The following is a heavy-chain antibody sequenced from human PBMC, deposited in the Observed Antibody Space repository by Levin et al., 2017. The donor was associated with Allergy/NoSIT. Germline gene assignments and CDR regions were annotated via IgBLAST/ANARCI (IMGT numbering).Heavy chain of an antibody. J-gene: IGHJ4*02. CDR1: GLSFSSNG. V-gene: IGHV3-23*01. CDR2: ISRTGSRT. CDR3: ATGYSSSYYSFVY. D-gene: IGHD1-26*01. Sequence: GSLRLSCGVSGLSFSSNGMTWVRQAPGKGLEWVSSISRTGSRTYYADSVKGRFTISRDNSKNTLSLHMNSLRSEDTAVYHCATGYSSSYYSFVYWGQGILVTVSS.